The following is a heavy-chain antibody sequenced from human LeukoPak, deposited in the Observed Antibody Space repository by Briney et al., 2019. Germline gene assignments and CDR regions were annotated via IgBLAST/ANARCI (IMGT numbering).Heavy chain of an antibody. CDR2: IYYSGST. J-gene: IGHJ4*02. D-gene: IGHD3-10*01. CDR3: ARIGLYGSGSDY. Sequence: SETLSLTCTVSGGSISSSSYYWGWIRQPPGKGLEWIGSIYYSGSTYYNPSLKSRVTISVDTSKNQFSLKLSSVTAADTAVYYCARIGLYGSGSDYWGQGTLVTVSS. V-gene: IGHV4-39*07. CDR1: GGSISSSSYY.